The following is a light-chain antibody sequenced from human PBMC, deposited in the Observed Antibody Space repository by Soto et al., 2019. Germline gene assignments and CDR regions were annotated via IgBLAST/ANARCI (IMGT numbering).Light chain of an antibody. CDR1: QSISIY. CDR2: DAS. CDR3: QQYNFYPWT. V-gene: IGKV1-5*01. Sequence: DIQMTQSPSSLSASVGDRVTITCRASQSISIYLHWYHQKPGKAPKLLIYDASFLESGVPSRFSGSGSGTEFTLTISSLQPDDFTTYYCQQYNFYPWTFGQGTKVDIK. J-gene: IGKJ1*01.